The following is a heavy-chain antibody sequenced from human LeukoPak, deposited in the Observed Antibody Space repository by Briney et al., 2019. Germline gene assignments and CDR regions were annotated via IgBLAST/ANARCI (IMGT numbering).Heavy chain of an antibody. CDR1: GFTFSTYS. D-gene: IGHD3/OR15-3a*01. CDR2: ISRSSTYI. V-gene: IGHV3-21*01. CDR3: ARVRSDFWTAVAY. J-gene: IGHJ4*02. Sequence: GGSLRLSCAASGFTFSTYSMNWVCQAPGKGLEWVSSISRSSTYIYYADSVKGRFTISRDDAKNSLYLQMNSLRAEDTAVYYCARVRSDFWTAVAYWGQGTLVTVSS.